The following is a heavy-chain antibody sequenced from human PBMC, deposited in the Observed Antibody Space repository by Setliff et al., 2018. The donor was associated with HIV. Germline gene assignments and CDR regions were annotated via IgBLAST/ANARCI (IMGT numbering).Heavy chain of an antibody. CDR2: IIPILGMS. CDR1: GGTFSIYA. D-gene: IGHD4-17*01. V-gene: IGHV1-69*10. Sequence: SVKVSCKASGGTFSIYAISWVRQAPGQGLEWMGGIIPILGMSIYAQKFQGRVTITADESTSTAYMELSSLRSAYTAVYYCARDCGQDDYTDYNGVGSSWGPSYFDYWGQGTLVTVS. J-gene: IGHJ4*02. CDR3: ARDCGQDDYTDYNGVGSSWGPSYFDY.